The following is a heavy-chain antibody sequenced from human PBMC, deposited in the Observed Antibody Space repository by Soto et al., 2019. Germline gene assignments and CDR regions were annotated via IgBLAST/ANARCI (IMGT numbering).Heavy chain of an antibody. CDR2: IYATGTT. J-gene: IGHJ5*02. CDR3: VRDGTKTLRDWFDP. Sequence: SETLSLTFTVSGASISGFYWSWIRKSAGKGLEWIGRIYATGTTDYNPSLKSRVMMSVDTSKKQFSLKLRSVTAADTAVYYCVRDGTKTLRDWFDPWGQGISVTVS. CDR1: GASISGFY. V-gene: IGHV4-4*07. D-gene: IGHD1-1*01.